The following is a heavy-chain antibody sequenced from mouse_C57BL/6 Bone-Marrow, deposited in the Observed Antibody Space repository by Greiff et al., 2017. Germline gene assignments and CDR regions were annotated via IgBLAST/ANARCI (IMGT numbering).Heavy chain of an antibody. CDR1: GYTFTDYY. CDR3: ARESPYYYGSSYYYAMDY. J-gene: IGHJ4*01. D-gene: IGHD1-1*01. V-gene: IGHV1-75*01. CDR2: IFPGSGST. Sequence: QVQLKQSGPELVKPGASVKISCKASGYTFTDYYINWVKQRPGQGLEWIGWIFPGSGSTYYNEKFKGKATLTVDKSSSTAYMLLSSLTSEDSAVYFCARESPYYYGSSYYYAMDYWGQGTSVTVSS.